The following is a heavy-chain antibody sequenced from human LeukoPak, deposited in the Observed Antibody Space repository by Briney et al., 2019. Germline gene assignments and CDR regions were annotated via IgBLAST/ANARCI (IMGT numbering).Heavy chain of an antibody. Sequence: GGSLRLSCAASGFTFSSYAMSWVRQAPGKGLEWVSAISGGGGSTYYADSVKGRFTISRDNSKNTLYLQMNSLRAEDTAVYYCAKDQWGYNWFDPWGQGTLVTVSS. CDR3: AKDQWGYNWFDP. V-gene: IGHV3-23*01. J-gene: IGHJ5*02. D-gene: IGHD3-16*01. CDR1: GFTFSSYA. CDR2: ISGGGGST.